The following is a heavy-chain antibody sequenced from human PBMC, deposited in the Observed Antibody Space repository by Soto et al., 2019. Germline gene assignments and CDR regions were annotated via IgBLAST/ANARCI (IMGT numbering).Heavy chain of an antibody. D-gene: IGHD1-1*01. CDR2: INESGST. Sequence: QVQLQQWGAGLVKPSETLSLSCAVYGQSFSGHSWAWIRQPPGKGLEWMGEINESGSTYYKPSLKSRVTLSTDTSKTQFSLKLSSVSAADTAAYFCARGSGIVALPGELEDVKYDYWGQGTLVNVSS. CDR1: GQSFSGHS. J-gene: IGHJ4*02. CDR3: ARGSGIVALPGELEDVKYDY. V-gene: IGHV4-34*01.